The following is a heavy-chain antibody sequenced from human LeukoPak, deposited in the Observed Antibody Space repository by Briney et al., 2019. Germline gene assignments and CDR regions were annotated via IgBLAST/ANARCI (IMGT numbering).Heavy chain of an antibody. CDR3: ARSGDSSGYYLFDY. CDR2: IYYSGST. CDR1: GGSISSYY. D-gene: IGHD3-22*01. V-gene: IGHV4-59*01. J-gene: IGHJ4*02. Sequence: SETLSLTCTVSGGSISSYYWSWIRQPPGKGLEWIGYIYYSGSTNYNPSLKSRVTISVDTSKNQFSLKPSSVTAADTAVYYCARSGDSSGYYLFDYWGQGALVTVSS.